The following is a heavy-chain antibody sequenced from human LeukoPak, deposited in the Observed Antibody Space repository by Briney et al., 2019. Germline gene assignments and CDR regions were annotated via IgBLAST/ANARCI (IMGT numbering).Heavy chain of an antibody. CDR1: GFTFSSYA. J-gene: IGHJ3*02. D-gene: IGHD6-13*01. Sequence: GGSLRLSCAASGFTFSSYAMSWVRQAPGKGLEWVSAISGSGGSTYYADSAKGRFTISRDNSKNTLYLQMNSLRAEDTAVYYCAKDRSGIAAAGIDAFDIWGQGTMVTVSS. CDR2: ISGSGGST. V-gene: IGHV3-23*01. CDR3: AKDRSGIAAAGIDAFDI.